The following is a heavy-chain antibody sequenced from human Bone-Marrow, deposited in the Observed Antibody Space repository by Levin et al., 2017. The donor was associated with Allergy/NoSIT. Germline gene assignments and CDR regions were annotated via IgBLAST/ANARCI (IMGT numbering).Heavy chain of an antibody. J-gene: IGHJ3*01. CDR2: ISGGDSTT. Sequence: HPGGSLRLSCTVSEFDFISNAMTWVRQAPGKGLEWVSSISGGDSTTYYADSVKGRFAISRDNSRKTLYVQMNSLRAEDTAVYYCVGSRYQWILGGAFDFWGQGTMVTVSS. D-gene: IGHD5-18*01. CDR3: VGSRYQWILGGAFDF. V-gene: IGHV3-23*01. CDR1: EFDFISNA.